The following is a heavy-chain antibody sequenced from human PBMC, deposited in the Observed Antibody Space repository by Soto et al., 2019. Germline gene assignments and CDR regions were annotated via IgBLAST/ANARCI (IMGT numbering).Heavy chain of an antibody. CDR2: LYDLDGT. D-gene: IGHD1-1*01. V-gene: IGHV3-53*01. CDR3: STWHLQEHAYDI. Sequence: GGSLRLSCAAFGFTDSGKKYVAWVRQAPGKGLDCVSALYDLDGTYDADTVTARFTTSSDSSSTTVYLQMNSLRPDDTAVCSWSTWHLQEHAYDIGGQGTMVAVSS. CDR1: GFTDSGKKY. J-gene: IGHJ3*02.